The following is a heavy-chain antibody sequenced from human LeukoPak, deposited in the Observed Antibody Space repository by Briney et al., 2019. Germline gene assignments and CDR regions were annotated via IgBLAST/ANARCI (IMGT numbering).Heavy chain of an antibody. J-gene: IGHJ4*02. CDR2: IYPSGDTT. CDR1: GGTFSSYA. CDR3: AREVAAAGKTFDY. D-gene: IGHD6-13*01. V-gene: IGHV1-46*01. Sequence: ASVKVSCKASGGTFSSYAISWVRQAPGQGPEWVGVIYPSGDTTIYAQNFQGRVTITRDTSTSTVYMELSSLRSEDTAVYYCAREVAAAGKTFDYWGQGTLVTVSS.